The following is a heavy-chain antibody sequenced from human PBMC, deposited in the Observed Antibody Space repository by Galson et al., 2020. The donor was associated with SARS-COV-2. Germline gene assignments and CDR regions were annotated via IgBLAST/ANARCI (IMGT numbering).Heavy chain of an antibody. CDR2: INTHTGNP. Sequence: ASVKVSCKASGFTFTTYAMNWVRQAPGQGIEWMGWINTHTGNPAYAQGFTGRFVFALDTSVSTAYLQISSLKAEDTAVYYCARVRYYYGMDVWGQGTTVTVSS. CDR1: GFTFTTYA. J-gene: IGHJ6*02. V-gene: IGHV7-4-1*02. CDR3: ARVRYYYGMDV. D-gene: IGHD4-17*01.